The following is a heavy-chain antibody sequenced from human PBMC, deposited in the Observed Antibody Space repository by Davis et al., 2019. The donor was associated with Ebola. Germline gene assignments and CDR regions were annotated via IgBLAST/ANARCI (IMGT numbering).Heavy chain of an antibody. D-gene: IGHD3-3*01. CDR2: INLNSGGT. V-gene: IGHV1-2*02. CDR1: GSTFTDYY. CDR3: ARNAYDFRSGYQYYFDH. J-gene: IGHJ4*02. Sequence: AASVKVSCKSSGSTFTDYYIHWVRQSPGQGLEWMGWINLNSGGTRFAPKFQGRVSMTTDTSIKTGYMELSSLRSDDTAVYYCARNAYDFRSGYQYYFDHWGQGTLVTVSS.